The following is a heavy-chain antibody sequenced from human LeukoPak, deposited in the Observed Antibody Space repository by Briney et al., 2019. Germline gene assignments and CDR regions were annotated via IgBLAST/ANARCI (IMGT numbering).Heavy chain of an antibody. CDR1: GYTFTDSY. J-gene: IGHJ4*02. Sequence: ASVNVSCKASGYTFTDSYMHWVRQAPGQGLEWMGWMNPNSGDTSYAREFQDRVTMTRDTSLSTAYMELSRLRSDDTAVYFCARRPINCIITNCYVDYWGQGTLVTVSS. CDR3: ARRPINCIITNCYVDY. CDR2: MNPNSGDT. V-gene: IGHV1-2*02. D-gene: IGHD2-2*01.